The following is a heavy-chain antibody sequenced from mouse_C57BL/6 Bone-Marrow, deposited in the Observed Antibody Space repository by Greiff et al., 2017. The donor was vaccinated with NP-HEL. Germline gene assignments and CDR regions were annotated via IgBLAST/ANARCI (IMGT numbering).Heavy chain of an antibody. CDR2: IHPNSGST. CDR1: GYTFTSYW. CDR3: ADYGSSPAWFAY. V-gene: IGHV1-64*01. J-gene: IGHJ3*01. D-gene: IGHD1-1*01. Sequence: QVQLQQPGAELVKPGASVKLSCKASGYTFTSYWMHWVKQRPGQGLEWIGMIHPNSGSTNYNEKFKSKATLTVDKSSSTAYMQLSSLTSEDSAVYDCADYGSSPAWFAYWGQGTLVTVSA.